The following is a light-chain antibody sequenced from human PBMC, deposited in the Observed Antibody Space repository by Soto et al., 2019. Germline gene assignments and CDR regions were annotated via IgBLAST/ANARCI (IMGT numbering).Light chain of an antibody. CDR3: QQSYGTPIT. Sequence: DIQMTRSPSSLSASVGHIITITCRASQSISRYLNWYQQKPGQAPNLLIYVASSLQSEVPSRFSGSGSGTDFTLTITSLKPEDFATYYCQQSYGTPITFGHGTRLEIK. CDR1: QSISRY. J-gene: IGKJ5*01. V-gene: IGKV1-39*01. CDR2: VAS.